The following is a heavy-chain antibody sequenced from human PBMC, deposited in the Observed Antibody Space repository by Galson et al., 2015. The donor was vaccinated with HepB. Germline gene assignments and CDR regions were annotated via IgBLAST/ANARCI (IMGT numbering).Heavy chain of an antibody. CDR3: ARGYDSGNYYYNY. Sequence: SVKVSCKASGGTFSKYTISWVRQAPGQGLEWMGGITPMFGKPNYAQKLQGRVTITADEFTSTVYMELSSLRLDDTAVYYCARGYDSGNYYYNYWGQGTRVTVSS. CDR1: GGTFSKYT. D-gene: IGHD3-10*01. V-gene: IGHV1-69*13. CDR2: ITPMFGKP. J-gene: IGHJ4*02.